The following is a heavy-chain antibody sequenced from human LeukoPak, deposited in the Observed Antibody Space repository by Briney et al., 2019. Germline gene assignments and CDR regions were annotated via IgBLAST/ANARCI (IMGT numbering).Heavy chain of an antibody. V-gene: IGHV4-39*07. CDR1: GGSISSSSYY. CDR3: ARANRYYYDSSGYYYERWFDP. J-gene: IGHJ5*02. CDR2: IYYSGST. D-gene: IGHD3-22*01. Sequence: PSETLSLTCTVSGGSISSSSYYWGWIRQPPGKGLEWIGSIYYSGSTYYNPSLKSRVTISVDTSKNQFSLKLSSVTAADTAVYYCARANRYYYDSSGYYYERWFDPWGQGTLVTVSS.